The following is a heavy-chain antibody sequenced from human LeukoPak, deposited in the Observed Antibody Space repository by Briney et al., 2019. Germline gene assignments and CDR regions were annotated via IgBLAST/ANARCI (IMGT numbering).Heavy chain of an antibody. J-gene: IGHJ4*02. D-gene: IGHD5-12*01. Sequence: GGSLRLSCAASGFTFSSYGMHWVRQAPGKGLEWVALIWYDGSNKNYADSVKGRFTISRDNSKSTLDLQMNSLRAEDTAVYYCARMGGYSGYDFGYWGQGTLVTVSS. CDR2: IWYDGSNK. V-gene: IGHV3-33*01. CDR3: ARMGGYSGYDFGY. CDR1: GFTFSSYG.